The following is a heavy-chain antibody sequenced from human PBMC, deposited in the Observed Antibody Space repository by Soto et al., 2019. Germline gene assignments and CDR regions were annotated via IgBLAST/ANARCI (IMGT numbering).Heavy chain of an antibody. CDR1: GGSISSSSYY. CDR3: ARQHNDDILTGYSEGWLDP. CDR2: IYYSGST. V-gene: IGHV4-39*01. J-gene: IGHJ5*02. D-gene: IGHD3-9*01. Sequence: PSETLSLTCTVSGGSISSSSYYWGWIRQPPGKGLEWIGSIYYSGSTYYNPSLKSRVTISVDTSKNQFSLKLSSVTAADTAVYYCARQHNDDILTGYSEGWLDPWGQGTPVTVSS.